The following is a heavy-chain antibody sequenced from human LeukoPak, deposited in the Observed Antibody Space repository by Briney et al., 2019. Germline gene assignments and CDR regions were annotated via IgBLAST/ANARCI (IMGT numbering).Heavy chain of an antibody. Sequence: PSETLSLTCTVSGGSISSYYWSWIRQPPGKGLEWIGYIYYSGSTNYNPSLKSRVTISVDTSKNQFSLKLSSVTAADTAVYYCARVGGTGYTYVSMGAFDIWGQGTMVTVSS. D-gene: IGHD2-8*02. CDR3: ARVGGTGYTYVSMGAFDI. CDR1: GGSISSYY. CDR2: IYYSGST. V-gene: IGHV4-59*01. J-gene: IGHJ3*02.